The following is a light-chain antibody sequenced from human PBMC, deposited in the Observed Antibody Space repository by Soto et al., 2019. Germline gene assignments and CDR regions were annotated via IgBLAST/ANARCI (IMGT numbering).Light chain of an antibody. V-gene: IGLV2-14*01. Sequence: QCALTQPASVSGSPGEWITISCTGTSSDVGGYNYVSWYQQHPGKAPKLMIYDVSNRPSGVSSRFSGSKSGNTASLTISGLQAEDEADYYCSSYTSSSTYVFGTGTKVTVL. CDR3: SSYTSSSTYV. J-gene: IGLJ1*01. CDR1: SSDVGGYNY. CDR2: DVS.